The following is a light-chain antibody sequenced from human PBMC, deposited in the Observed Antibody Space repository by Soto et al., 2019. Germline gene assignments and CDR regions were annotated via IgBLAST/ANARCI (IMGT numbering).Light chain of an antibody. CDR2: EVS. Sequence: QSVLTQPASVSGSPGQSITISCTGTSSGVGGYNYVSWYQQHPGKAPKLMIYEVSNRPSGVSNRFSGSKSGNTASLTISGLQAEDEADYYCSSYTSSSTPVFGTGTKLTVL. CDR3: SSYTSSSTPV. J-gene: IGLJ1*01. CDR1: SSGVGGYNY. V-gene: IGLV2-14*01.